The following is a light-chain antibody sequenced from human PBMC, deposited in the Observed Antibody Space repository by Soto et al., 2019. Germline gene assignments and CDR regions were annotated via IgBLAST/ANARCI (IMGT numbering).Light chain of an antibody. J-gene: IGKJ4*01. CDR1: QGISSY. CDR2: AAS. Sequence: DIRLTQSPSFLSASVGDRVTITCRASQGISSYLAWYQQEPGKAPKLLIYAASTLQGGFPSRFSGSGSGTEFTLTISSLQPEDFGTYYCQQLNSYPLTFGGGT. CDR3: QQLNSYPLT. V-gene: IGKV1-9*01.